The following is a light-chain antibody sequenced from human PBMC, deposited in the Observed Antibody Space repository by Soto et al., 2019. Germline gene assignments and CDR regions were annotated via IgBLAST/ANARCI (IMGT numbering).Light chain of an antibody. J-gene: IGLJ2*01. V-gene: IGLV2-14*01. CDR1: SSDVGDHNY. Sequence: QSALTQPASVSGSPGQSITISCTGSSSDVGDHNYVSWYQQHPGKAPKLMIYDVSNRPSGVSNRFSGSKSGNTASLTISGLQAEDEADYYCSSYTSSSNLGVFGGGTQLTVL. CDR2: DVS. CDR3: SSYTSSSNLGV.